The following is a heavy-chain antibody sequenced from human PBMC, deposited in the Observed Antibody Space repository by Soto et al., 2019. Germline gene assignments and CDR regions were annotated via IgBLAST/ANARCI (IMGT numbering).Heavy chain of an antibody. CDR3: ARDGVAGTYYFDY. J-gene: IGHJ4*02. Sequence: ASVNVSFKASGYTFTTYYVHWVRQAPGQGLEWMGIINPSGGSTSYPQKFQGRVTMTRDRSTTTVYMELSNLRSEDTAVYFCARDGVAGTYYFDYWGQGTLVTVSS. V-gene: IGHV1-46*01. CDR2: INPSGGST. D-gene: IGHD6-19*01. CDR1: GYTFTTYY.